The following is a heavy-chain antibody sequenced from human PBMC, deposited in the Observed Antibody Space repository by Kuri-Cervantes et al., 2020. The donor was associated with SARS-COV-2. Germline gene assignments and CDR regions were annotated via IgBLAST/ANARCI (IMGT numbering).Heavy chain of an antibody. D-gene: IGHD6-6*01. CDR2: ISSSSSYI. V-gene: IGHV3-23*01. CDR1: GFTFSSYA. Sequence: GESLKISCAASGFTFSSYAMSWVRQAPGKGLEWVSSISSSSSYIYYADSVKGRFTISRDNSKNTLYLQMNSLRAEDTALYYCAKDSADSSSIYWGQGTLVTVSS. CDR3: AKDSADSSSIY. J-gene: IGHJ4*02.